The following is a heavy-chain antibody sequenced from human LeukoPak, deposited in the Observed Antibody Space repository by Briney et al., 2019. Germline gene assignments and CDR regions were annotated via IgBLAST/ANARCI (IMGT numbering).Heavy chain of an antibody. CDR1: GYSFTSYW. CDR2: IYPGDSDT. D-gene: IGHD2-2*01. CDR3: ARHGVGYCSSTSCYNWFDP. J-gene: IGHJ5*02. Sequence: GESLKISCKGFGYSFTSYWIGWVRQMPGKGLEWMGIIYPGDSDTRYSPSFQGQVTISADKSISTAYLQWSSPKASDTAMYYCARHGVGYCSSTSCYNWFDPWGQGTLVTAYS. V-gene: IGHV5-51*01.